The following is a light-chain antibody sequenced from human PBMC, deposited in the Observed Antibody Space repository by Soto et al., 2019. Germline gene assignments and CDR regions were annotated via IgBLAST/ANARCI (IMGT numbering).Light chain of an antibody. CDR2: DAS. Sequence: EIVLTQSPATRSLSPGERATLAWRASQSVSSYLAWYQQKPGQAPTPLIYDASTRATGISARFSGSGSGTDFTLPISSLEPEDFAVYSCQQRSKWPPEVTFGQGTRLEIK. J-gene: IGKJ5*01. CDR1: QSVSSY. V-gene: IGKV3-11*01. CDR3: QQRSKWPPEVT.